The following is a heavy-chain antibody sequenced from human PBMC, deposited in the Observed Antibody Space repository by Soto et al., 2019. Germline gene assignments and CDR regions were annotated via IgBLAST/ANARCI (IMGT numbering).Heavy chain of an antibody. CDR2: VFHSATT. CDR1: GDSFSDYS. D-gene: IGHD6-19*01. J-gene: IGHJ1*01. Sequence: QVQLQESGPGLVKPSETLTLTCTVSGDSFSDYSLNWIRQVPGKGLEWIGFVFHSATTSYNPSLKTRVAISADTPKKQSSLRLTSVTAAYTAMYYGARGHYGSGWPLDHWAQ. CDR3: ARGHYGSGWPLDH. V-gene: IGHV4-59*01.